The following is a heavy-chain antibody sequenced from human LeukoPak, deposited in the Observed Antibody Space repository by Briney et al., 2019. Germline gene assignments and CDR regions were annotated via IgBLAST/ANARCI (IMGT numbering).Heavy chain of an antibody. V-gene: IGHV3-66*01. CDR2: IYSGGST. D-gene: IGHD1-26*01. Sequence: GGSLRLSCAASRFIFSSYSMNWVRQAPGKGLEWVSVIYSGGSTYYADSVKGRFTISRDNSKNTLYLQMNSLRAEDTAVYYCARDASGSYYFFDYWGQGTLVTVSS. J-gene: IGHJ4*02. CDR3: ARDASGSYYFFDY. CDR1: RFIFSSYS.